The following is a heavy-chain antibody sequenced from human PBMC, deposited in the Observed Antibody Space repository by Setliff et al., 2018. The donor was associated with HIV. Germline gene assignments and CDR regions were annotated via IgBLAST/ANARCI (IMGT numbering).Heavy chain of an antibody. V-gene: IGHV4-61*09. D-gene: IGHD5-12*01. Sequence: KPSETLSLTCTVSGGSISSGNYYWSWIRQPAGKGLEWIGHISTSGSTNYNPSLKSRVTMSVDTSKNQFSLNLSSVTAADTAVYYCALDPGYRRDYWGQGTLVTVSS. J-gene: IGHJ4*02. CDR3: ALDPGYRRDY. CDR1: GGSISSGNYY. CDR2: ISTSGST.